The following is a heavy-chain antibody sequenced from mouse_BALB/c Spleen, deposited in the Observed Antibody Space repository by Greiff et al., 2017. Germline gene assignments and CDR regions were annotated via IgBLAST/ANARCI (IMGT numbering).Heavy chain of an antibody. CDR2: IDPYNGGT. CDR1: GYSFTGYN. Sequence: VQLQQSGPELGKPGASVKISCKASGYSFTGYNMYWVKQSHRKSLEWIGYIDPYNGGTSYNQKSKGKATLTVDKSSSTAYMHLNSLTSEDSAIYYCARRGFSMIVDYWGQGTTLTVSS. D-gene: IGHD2-3*01. CDR3: ARRGFSMIVDY. J-gene: IGHJ2*01. V-gene: IGHV1S135*01.